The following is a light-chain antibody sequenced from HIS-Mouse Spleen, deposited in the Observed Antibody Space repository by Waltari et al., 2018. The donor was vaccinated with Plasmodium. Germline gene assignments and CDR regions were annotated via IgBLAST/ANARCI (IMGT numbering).Light chain of an antibody. V-gene: IGLV2-11*01. CDR2: DVS. J-gene: IGLJ1*01. CDR3: CSYAGSYTYV. CDR1: SSDVGGYTY. Sequence: QSALTQPRSVSGSPGQSVTIPCTGTSSDVGGYTYVPWYQQHPGNAPKLMIYDVSKRPSGVPDRFSGSKSGNTASLTISGLQAEDEADYYCCSYAGSYTYVFGTGTKVTVL.